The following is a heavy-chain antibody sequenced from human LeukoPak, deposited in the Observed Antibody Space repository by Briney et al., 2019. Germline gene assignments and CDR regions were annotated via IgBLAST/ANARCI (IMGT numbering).Heavy chain of an antibody. J-gene: IGHJ4*02. D-gene: IGHD5-18*01. CDR2: IVVGSGNT. Sequence: GASVTVSCKASGFTLTSSAMQWVRQARGQRLEWIGWIVVGSGNTNYAQKFQERVTITRDMSTSTAYMELSSLRSEDTAVYYCAAVGYSYGSSWGQGTLVTVSS. V-gene: IGHV1-58*02. CDR3: AAVGYSYGSS. CDR1: GFTLTSSA.